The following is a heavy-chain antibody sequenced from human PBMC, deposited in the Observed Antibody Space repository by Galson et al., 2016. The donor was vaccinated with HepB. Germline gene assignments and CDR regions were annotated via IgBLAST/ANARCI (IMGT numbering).Heavy chain of an antibody. Sequence: SVKVSCKASGYSFTDYFIYWVRQAPGQGLEWMGWIKPNSGGTIYAQKFQGRVSMTRDTSINTAYMELTSLTSDDTAVYYCARAWEEGLRNPNNWFDPWGQGTLVTVSS. CDR3: ARAWEEGLRNPNNWFDP. CDR1: GYSFTDYF. CDR2: IKPNSGGT. J-gene: IGHJ5*02. D-gene: IGHD1-26*01. V-gene: IGHV1-2*02.